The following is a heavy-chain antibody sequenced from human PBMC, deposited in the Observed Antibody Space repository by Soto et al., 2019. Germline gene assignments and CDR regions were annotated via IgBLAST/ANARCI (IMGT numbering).Heavy chain of an antibody. Sequence: PGGSLRLSCAASGFTFSSYAMRWVRQAPGKGLEWVSAISGSGGSMYYADSVKGRFTISRDNSKKTLYLQMNSLRADDTAGDYCVAGQYFFEDCGKGTLVTVAS. CDR3: VAGQYFFED. CDR2: ISGSGGSM. D-gene: IGHD6-19*01. CDR1: GFTFSSYA. V-gene: IGHV3-23*01. J-gene: IGHJ4*02.